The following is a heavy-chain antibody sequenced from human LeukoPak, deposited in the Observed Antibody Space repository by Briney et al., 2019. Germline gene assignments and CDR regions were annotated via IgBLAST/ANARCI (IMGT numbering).Heavy chain of an antibody. CDR3: ASSGWYLFLDY. D-gene: IGHD6-19*01. J-gene: IGHJ4*02. Sequence: PGGSLRLSRAASGFTFSSYAMHWVRQAPGKGLEWVAVISYDGSNKYYADSVKGRFTISRDNSKNTLYLQMNSLRAEDTAVYYCASSGWYLFLDYWGQGTLVTVSS. CDR1: GFTFSSYA. CDR2: ISYDGSNK. V-gene: IGHV3-30-3*01.